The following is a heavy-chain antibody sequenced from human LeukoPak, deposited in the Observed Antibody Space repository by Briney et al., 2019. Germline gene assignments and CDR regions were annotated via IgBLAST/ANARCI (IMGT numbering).Heavy chain of an antibody. V-gene: IGHV4-39*01. D-gene: IGHD3-3*01. J-gene: IGHJ5*02. Sequence: PSETLSLTCTVSGGSISSSSYYWGWIRQPPGKGLEWIGSIYYSGSTYYNPSLKSRVTISVDTSKNQFSLKLSSVTAADTAVYYCASRFGVVSNWFDPWGQGTLVTVSS. CDR2: IYYSGST. CDR1: GGSISSSSYY. CDR3: ASRFGVVSNWFDP.